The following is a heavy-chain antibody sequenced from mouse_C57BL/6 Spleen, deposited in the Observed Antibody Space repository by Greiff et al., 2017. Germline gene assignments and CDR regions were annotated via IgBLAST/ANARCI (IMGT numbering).Heavy chain of an antibody. J-gene: IGHJ2*01. V-gene: IGHV10-1*01. CDR3: VRLGPFDYYGSSPGYFDY. CDR1: GFSFNTYA. Sequence: EVKLVESGGGLVQPKGSLKLSCAASGFSFNTYAMNWVRQAPGKGLEWVARIRSKSNNYATYYADSVKDRFTISRDDSESMLYLQMNNLKTEDTAMYYCVRLGPFDYYGSSPGYFDYGGQGTTLTVSS. D-gene: IGHD1-1*01. CDR2: IRSKSNNYAT.